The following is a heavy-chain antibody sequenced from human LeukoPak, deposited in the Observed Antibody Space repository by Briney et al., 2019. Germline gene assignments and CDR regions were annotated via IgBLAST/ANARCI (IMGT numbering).Heavy chain of an antibody. CDR1: GGTFSSYA. CDR2: IIPIFGTA. J-gene: IGHJ4*02. Sequence: SVKVSCKASGGTFSSYAISWVRQAPGQGLEWMGGIIPIFGTANYAQKFQGRVTITADESTSTAYMELSSLRSDDTAVYYCARAPSGFTYGPGDHWGQGTLVTVSS. CDR3: ARAPSGFTYGPGDH. D-gene: IGHD5-18*01. V-gene: IGHV1-69*13.